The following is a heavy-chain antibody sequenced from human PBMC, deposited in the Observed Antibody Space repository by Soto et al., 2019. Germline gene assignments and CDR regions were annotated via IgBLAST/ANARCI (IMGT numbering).Heavy chain of an antibody. CDR3: ARVITMVRGVIKTSLFDY. J-gene: IGHJ4*02. D-gene: IGHD3-10*01. Sequence: ASVKVSCKASGYTFTGYYMHWVRQAPGRGLEWMGWINPNSGGTNYAQKFQGRVTMTRDTSISTAYMELSRLRSDDTAVYYCARVITMVRGVIKTSLFDYWGQGTLVTVSS. V-gene: IGHV1-2*02. CDR2: INPNSGGT. CDR1: GYTFTGYY.